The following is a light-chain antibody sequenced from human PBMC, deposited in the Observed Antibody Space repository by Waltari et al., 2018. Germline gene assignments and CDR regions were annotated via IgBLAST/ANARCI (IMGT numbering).Light chain of an antibody. CDR3: QQLNSYPPWT. CDR2: AAS. Sequence: IQLTQSPSSLSASVGDRVTITCRASQGISSYLAWYQQKPGKAPNLLIYAASTLQSGVLSRFSGSGSGTDFTLTINSLQPEDFATYYCQQLNSYPPWTFGQGTKVEIK. V-gene: IGKV1-9*01. CDR1: QGISSY. J-gene: IGKJ1*01.